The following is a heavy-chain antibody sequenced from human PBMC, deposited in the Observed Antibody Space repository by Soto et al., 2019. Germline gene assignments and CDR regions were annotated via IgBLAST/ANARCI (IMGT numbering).Heavy chain of an antibody. J-gene: IGHJ5*02. V-gene: IGHV3-21*01. CDR3: ARARGVQPSNWFDP. CDR2: ISSSSTYI. CDR1: GFTFSSYS. D-gene: IGHD3-10*01. Sequence: ESGGGLVKPGGSLRLSCAASGFTFSSYSMNWVRQAPGKGLEWVSSISSSSTYIYYADSVKGRFTISRDNAKNSLYLQMNSLRAEDTAVYYCARARGVQPSNWFDPWGQGTLVTVSS.